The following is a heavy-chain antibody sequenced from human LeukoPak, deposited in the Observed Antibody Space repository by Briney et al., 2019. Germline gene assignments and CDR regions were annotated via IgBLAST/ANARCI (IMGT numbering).Heavy chain of an antibody. CDR2: ISSSSSFI. CDR1: GFTLRTYT. J-gene: IGHJ6*02. D-gene: IGHD3-22*01. V-gene: IGHV3-21*01. CDR3: ASYYYDSSGSYWYYGMDV. Sequence: GSLRLSCAASGFTLRTYTMNWVRQAPGKGLEWVSCISSSSSFIYYADSVKGRFTISRDNAKNSVYLQMNSLRAEDTAVYYCASYYYDSSGSYWYYGMDVWGQGTTVTVSS.